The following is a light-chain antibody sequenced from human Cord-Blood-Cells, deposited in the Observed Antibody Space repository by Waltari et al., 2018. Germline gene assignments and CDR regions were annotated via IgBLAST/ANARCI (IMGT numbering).Light chain of an antibody. CDR1: QGISNY. CDR2: AAS. CDR3: QKYNSAPWT. Sequence: DIQMTQSPSSLSASVGDRVTSTCRASQGISNYLAWYQQKPGKVPKLLIYAASTLQLGVPSRFSGSGSGTNFTLTISSLQPEDVATYYWQKYNSAPWTFGQGTKVEIK. J-gene: IGKJ1*01. V-gene: IGKV1-27*01.